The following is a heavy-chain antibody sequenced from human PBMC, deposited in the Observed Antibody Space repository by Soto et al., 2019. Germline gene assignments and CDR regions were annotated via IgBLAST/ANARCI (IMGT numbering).Heavy chain of an antibody. CDR3: AKGRSYYYYYGVEV. V-gene: IGHV3-23*01. J-gene: IGHJ6*02. CDR2: IIDSGGST. Sequence: GGSLKLSCAASGFTFSSCAMGWVRQAPGKGMEWVADIIDSGGSTYYADSVKGRFTISRDNSKSTLYPQMNSLGAEDTALYYCAKGRSYYYYYGVEVWGQGTTVTVAS. CDR1: GFTFSSCA.